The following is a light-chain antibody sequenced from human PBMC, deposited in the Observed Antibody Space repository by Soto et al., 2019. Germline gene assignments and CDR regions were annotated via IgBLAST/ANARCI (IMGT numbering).Light chain of an antibody. CDR3: QTWGTGIVI. CDR1: SGHSDYA. CDR2: LNRDGSH. V-gene: IGLV4-69*01. J-gene: IGLJ2*01. Sequence: QPVLTQSPSASASLGASVKLTCTLSSGHSDYAIAWHQQQPEKGPRYFMKLNRDGSHSKGDGIPNRFSGSSSGAERYLTISSHQSEDEADYYCQTWGTGIVIFGGGTKLTVL.